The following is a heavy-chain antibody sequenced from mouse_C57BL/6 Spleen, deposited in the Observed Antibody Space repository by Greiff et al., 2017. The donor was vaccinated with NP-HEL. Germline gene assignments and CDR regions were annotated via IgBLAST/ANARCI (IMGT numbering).Heavy chain of an antibody. V-gene: IGHV1-15*01. J-gene: IGHJ2*01. CDR1: GYTFTDYE. Sequence: QVQLQQSGAELVRPGASVTLSCKASGYTFTDYEMHWVKQTPVHGLEWIGAIDPETGGTAYNQKFKGKAILTADKSSSTAYMELRSLTSEDSAVYYCTRLYYFGRAGYYFDDWGQGTTLTVSS. CDR3: TRLYYFGRAGYYFDD. CDR2: IDPETGGT. D-gene: IGHD1-1*01.